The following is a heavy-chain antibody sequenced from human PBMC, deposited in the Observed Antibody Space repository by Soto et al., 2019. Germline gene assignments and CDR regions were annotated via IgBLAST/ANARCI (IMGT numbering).Heavy chain of an antibody. D-gene: IGHD2-15*01. Sequence: QVQLQESGPGLVKPSQTLSLTCTVSGGSIINGDTYLNWIRQHPEKGLEWMGYINYRGTTNYNPALKSRILISIDTSKNQFSLRLTSVTDADTAVYYCARDAPGVAPYWGQGTLVTVSS. CDR1: GGSIINGDTY. J-gene: IGHJ4*02. CDR3: ARDAPGVAPY. CDR2: INYRGTT. V-gene: IGHV4-31*03.